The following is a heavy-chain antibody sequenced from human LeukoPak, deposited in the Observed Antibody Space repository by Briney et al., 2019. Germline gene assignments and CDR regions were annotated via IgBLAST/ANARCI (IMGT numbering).Heavy chain of an antibody. CDR2: ISAYNGNT. CDR1: GYTFTSYG. CDR3: ARFEVPNTYYYYGMDV. Sequence: ASVKVSCKASGYTFTSYGISWVRQAPGQGLEWMGWISAYNGNTNYAQKLQGRVTMTTDTSTSTAYMELRSLRSDDTAVYYCARFEVPNTYYYYGMDVWGQGTTVTVSS. V-gene: IGHV1-18*01. J-gene: IGHJ6*02.